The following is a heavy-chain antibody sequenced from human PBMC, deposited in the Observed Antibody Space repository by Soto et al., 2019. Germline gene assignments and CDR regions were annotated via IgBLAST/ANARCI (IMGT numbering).Heavy chain of an antibody. D-gene: IGHD6-13*01. CDR3: ARLASSNWYGPFDY. Sequence: GGSLRLSCAASGFTVGINFLSWVRQAPGKGLEWVSVIYGGAVTYYADSVKGRFTISRDNSKNTLYFQMNSLRAEDTAVYYCARLASSNWYGPFDYWGQGTLVTVSS. CDR2: IYGGAVT. V-gene: IGHV3-66*04. CDR1: GFTVGINF. J-gene: IGHJ4*02.